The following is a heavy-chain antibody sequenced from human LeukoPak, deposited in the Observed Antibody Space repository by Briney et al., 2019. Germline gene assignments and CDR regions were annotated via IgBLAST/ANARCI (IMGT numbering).Heavy chain of an antibody. D-gene: IGHD6-13*01. J-gene: IGHJ4*02. CDR3: ASQSYGSSVAY. V-gene: IGHV4-38-2*02. CDR2: IYQTGSP. CDR1: GYSISSNYF. Sequence: SETLSLTCTVSGYSISSNYFWVWIRQPPGKGLEWIGSIYQTGSPYYNPSLKSRVSISIDTSKNQFSLKLTSVTAADTARYYCASQSYGSSVAYRGQGTLVTVSS.